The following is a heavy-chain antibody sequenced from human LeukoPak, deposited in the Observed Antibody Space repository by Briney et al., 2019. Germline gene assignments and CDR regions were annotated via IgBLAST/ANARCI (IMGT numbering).Heavy chain of an antibody. V-gene: IGHV3-30*02. Sequence: GGSLRLSCEASGFTFSGFGMHWVRRAPGKRLEWVAFIRYDGGSNYSADSVKGRFTISRDNSKNTVYLQMNSLRAEDTAVYYCARIGAFDIWGRGTMVTVSS. J-gene: IGHJ3*02. CDR2: IRYDGGSN. CDR3: ARIGAFDI. CDR1: GFTFSGFG. D-gene: IGHD2-15*01.